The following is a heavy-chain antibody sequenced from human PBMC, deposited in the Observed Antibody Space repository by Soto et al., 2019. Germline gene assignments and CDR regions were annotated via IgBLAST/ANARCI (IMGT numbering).Heavy chain of an antibody. Sequence: QVQLVESGGGVVQPGRSLRLSCAASGFTFSSYGMHWVRQAPGKGLEWVAVISYDGSNKYYADSVKGRFTISRDNSKNTLYLQRNSLRAEDKAVYYCAKDRFRIAVAAPFDYWGQGTLVTVSS. CDR3: AKDRFRIAVAAPFDY. CDR2: ISYDGSNK. J-gene: IGHJ4*02. CDR1: GFTFSSYG. D-gene: IGHD6-19*01. V-gene: IGHV3-30*18.